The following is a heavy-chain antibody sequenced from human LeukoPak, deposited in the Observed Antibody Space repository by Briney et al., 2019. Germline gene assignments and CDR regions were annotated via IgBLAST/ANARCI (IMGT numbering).Heavy chain of an antibody. CDR1: GFTFSSYG. D-gene: IGHD6-13*01. V-gene: IGHV3-30*02. J-gene: IGHJ4*02. CDR2: IRYDGSNE. CDR3: ARVGYTGTWYSSPPFDY. Sequence: GGSLRLSCAASGFTFSSYGMHWVRQAPGKGLEWVAFIRYDGSNEYYAESVKGRFTISRDNSKNTLYLQMNSLRVEDTAVYYCARVGYTGTWYSSPPFDYWGQGTLVTVSS.